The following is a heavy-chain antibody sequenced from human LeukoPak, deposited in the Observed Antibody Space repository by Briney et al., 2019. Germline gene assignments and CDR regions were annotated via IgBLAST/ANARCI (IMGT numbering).Heavy chain of an antibody. V-gene: IGHV4-59*01. J-gene: IGHJ6*03. D-gene: IGHD3-3*01. CDR3: ARAGIVPKYYDFWSGQYYYYYMDV. CDR1: GGSISSYY. CDR2: IYNSVST. Sequence: PSETLSLTCTVSGGSISSYYWSWIRQPPGKGLEWIGYIYNSVSTNYNPSLKSRVTISVDTSKNQFSLKLSPVTAADTAVYYCARAGIVPKYYDFWSGQYYYYYMDVWGKGTTVTVSS.